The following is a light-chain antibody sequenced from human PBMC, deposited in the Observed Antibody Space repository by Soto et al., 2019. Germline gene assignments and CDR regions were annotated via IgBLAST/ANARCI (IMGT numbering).Light chain of an antibody. Sequence: QSALTQPPSASGSPGQSVTISCTGTSSDVGGYNYVSWYQQHPGKAPKLMISEVSKRPSGVPDRFSGSKSGNTASLTVSGAQGGDEADYYCSSFAGNNNLVFGGGTKVTVL. V-gene: IGLV2-8*01. CDR3: SSFAGNNNLV. CDR2: EVS. CDR1: SSDVGGYNY. J-gene: IGLJ2*01.